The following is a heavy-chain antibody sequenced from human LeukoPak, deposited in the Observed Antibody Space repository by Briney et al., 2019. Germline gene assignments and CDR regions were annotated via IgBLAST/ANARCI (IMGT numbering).Heavy chain of an antibody. V-gene: IGHV4-39*01. CDR2: IYYSGST. D-gene: IGHD1-26*01. Sequence: SETLSLTCTVSGGPISSSSYYWGWIRQPPGKGLEWIGSIYYSGSTYRNPSLKSRVTISVDTSKNQFSLKLSSVTAADTAVYYCARRATVYYYYGMDVWGQGTTVTVSS. CDR3: ARRATVYYYYGMDV. J-gene: IGHJ6*02. CDR1: GGPISSSSYY.